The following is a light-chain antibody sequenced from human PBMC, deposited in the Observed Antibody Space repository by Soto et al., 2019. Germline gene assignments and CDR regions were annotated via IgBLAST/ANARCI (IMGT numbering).Light chain of an antibody. J-gene: IGLJ2*01. Sequence: QSALTQPASVSGSPGQSITISCTGTSSDVGSYNLVSWYQQHPGKAPKLMIYAGSKQPSGVSNRFSGSKSGNTASLTISGLQAEDEADYYCCSYAGSSTFHVVFGGGTKLTVL. CDR3: CSYAGSSTFHVV. CDR1: SSDVGSYNL. CDR2: AGS. V-gene: IGLV2-23*03.